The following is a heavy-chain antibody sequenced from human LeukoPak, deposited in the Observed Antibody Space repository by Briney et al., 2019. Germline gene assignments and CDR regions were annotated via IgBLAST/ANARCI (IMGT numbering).Heavy chain of an antibody. CDR2: INSDGCST. Sequence: GGSLRLSCAASGFNFSTYWMHWVRQAPGKGLVWVSRINSDGCSTSYADSVKGRFTISRDNAKNTLYLQMNSLRAEDTAVYYCARAAAVAGTGGFYWGQGTLVTVSP. CDR1: GFNFSTYW. J-gene: IGHJ4*02. D-gene: IGHD6-19*01. CDR3: ARAAAVAGTGGFY. V-gene: IGHV3-74*01.